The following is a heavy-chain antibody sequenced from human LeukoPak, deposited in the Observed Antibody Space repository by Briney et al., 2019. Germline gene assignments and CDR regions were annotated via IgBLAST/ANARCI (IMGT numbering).Heavy chain of an antibody. J-gene: IGHJ4*02. Sequence: GGSLRLSCAASGFTFSSYGMHWVRQAPGKGLEWVAVIWYDGSNKCYADSVKGRFTISRDNSKNTLYLQMNSLRAEDTAVYYCARDQRGDDFWSGYWGWYFDYWGQGTLVTVSS. CDR2: IWYDGSNK. CDR3: ARDQRGDDFWSGYWGWYFDY. D-gene: IGHD3-3*01. CDR1: GFTFSSYG. V-gene: IGHV3-33*01.